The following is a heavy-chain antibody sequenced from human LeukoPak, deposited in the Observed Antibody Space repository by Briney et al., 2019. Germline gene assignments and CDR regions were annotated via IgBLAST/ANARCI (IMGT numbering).Heavy chain of an antibody. CDR2: IYHSGST. V-gene: IGHV4-38-2*02. D-gene: IGHD3-10*01. CDR1: GYSISSGYY. J-gene: IGHJ6*03. Sequence: SETLSLTCTVSGYSISSGYYWGWIRQPPGKGLEWIGSIYHSGSTYYNPSLKSRVTISVDTSKNQVSLKLSSVTAADTAVYYCARVEEGYGSGRRENYYFYYMDVWGKGTTVTISS. CDR3: ARVEEGYGSGRRENYYFYYMDV.